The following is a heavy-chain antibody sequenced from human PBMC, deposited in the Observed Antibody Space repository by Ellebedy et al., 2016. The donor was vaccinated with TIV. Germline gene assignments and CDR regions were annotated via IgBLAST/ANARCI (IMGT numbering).Heavy chain of an antibody. CDR1: GGSISSYY. V-gene: IGHV4-59*08. D-gene: IGHD2/OR15-2a*01. J-gene: IGHJ4*02. Sequence: GSLRLXCTVSGGSISSYYWSWIRQPPGKGLEWIGYIFHSGSTNYSPSLKSRVTMSVDTSKNQFSLKLSSVTAADTAVYYCARGNRVDYWGQGTLVTVSS. CDR2: IFHSGST. CDR3: ARGNRVDY.